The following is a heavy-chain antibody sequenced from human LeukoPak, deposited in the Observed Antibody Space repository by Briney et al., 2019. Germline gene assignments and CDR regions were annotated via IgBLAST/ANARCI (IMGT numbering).Heavy chain of an antibody. J-gene: IGHJ3*02. CDR3: VRDVSYGAFDI. Sequence: GGSLRLSCAASGFTFDDHVMNWVRQGPGKGLEWVSGINWNGGITVYADSVKGRFAISRDNAKNSLYLQMNSPRAEDTAFYYCVRDVSYGAFDIWGQGTRVTVSS. V-gene: IGHV3-20*04. D-gene: IGHD3-10*01. CDR1: GFTFDDHV. CDR2: INWNGGIT.